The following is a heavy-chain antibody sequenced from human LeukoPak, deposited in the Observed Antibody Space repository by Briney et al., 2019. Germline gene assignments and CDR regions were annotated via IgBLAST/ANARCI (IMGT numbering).Heavy chain of an antibody. CDR2: INPNSGGT. CDR1: GYTFTGYY. J-gene: IGHJ5*02. V-gene: IGHV1-2*02. Sequence: ASVKVSCKASGYTFTGYYMHWVRQAPGQGLEWMGWINPNSGGTNYAQKFQGRVTMTRDTSVSTAYMELNRLRSDDTGVYYCARDTTMNTYWFDPWGQGTLVTVSS. D-gene: IGHD5-18*01. CDR3: ARDTTMNTYWFDP.